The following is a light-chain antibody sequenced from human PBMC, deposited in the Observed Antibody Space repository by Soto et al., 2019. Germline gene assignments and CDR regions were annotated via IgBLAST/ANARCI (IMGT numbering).Light chain of an antibody. CDR1: QSVRSD. V-gene: IGKV3-15*01. J-gene: IGKJ1*01. CDR2: DAS. Sequence: EIVMTQSPATLSVSPGERVTLSCRASQSVRSDLAWYQQKPGQAPGLLIYDASTRATDIPDRFSGTGSGTEFTLTISSLQSEDFATYYCQQYNYWWTFGQGTKVEIK. CDR3: QQYNYWWT.